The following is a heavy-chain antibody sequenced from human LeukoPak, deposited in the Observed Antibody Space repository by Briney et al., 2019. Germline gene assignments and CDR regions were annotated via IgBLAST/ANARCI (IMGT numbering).Heavy chain of an antibody. Sequence: GGSLRLSCAASGLTFSSHWMHWVRQAPGKGLVWVSRITNDGSSTTYADSVKGRFTISRDNAKNMLYLQVNSLRAEDTAVYYCARVPIAARPPFDYWGQGTLVTVSS. J-gene: IGHJ4*02. D-gene: IGHD6-6*01. CDR3: ARVPIAARPPFDY. CDR2: ITNDGSST. V-gene: IGHV3-74*01. CDR1: GLTFSSHW.